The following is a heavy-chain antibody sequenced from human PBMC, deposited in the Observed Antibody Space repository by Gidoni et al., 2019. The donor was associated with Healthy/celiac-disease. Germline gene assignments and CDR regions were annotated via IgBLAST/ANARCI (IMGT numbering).Heavy chain of an antibody. J-gene: IGHJ4*02. Sequence: QVQLQQSGAGLLKPSETLSLTCAVYGGSFSGYYGSWIRQPPGKGLEWMGEINQSGSTNYNPHLKSRVTISGDTAKNQFSLKLSSVTAADTAVYYWARVGSDERTSADYWGQGTLVTVSS. CDR1: GGSFSGYY. CDR2: INQSGST. V-gene: IGHV4-34*01. D-gene: IGHD3-10*01. CDR3: ARVGSDERTSADY.